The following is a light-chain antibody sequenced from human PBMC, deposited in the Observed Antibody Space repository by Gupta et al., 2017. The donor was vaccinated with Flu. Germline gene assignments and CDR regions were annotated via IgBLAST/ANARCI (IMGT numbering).Light chain of an antibody. CDR2: GNS. J-gene: IGLJ2*01. CDR3: QSYDRSLSVV. CDR1: SSNIGAGYD. V-gene: IGLV1-40*01. Sequence: QSVLTQPLSVYGAPRTRLTIYCTGSSSNIGAGYDVHWYQQLPGTAPKVLIYGNSKRPAGVPDRFSGSKSGTSASLAITGPQAEDEALDYCQSYDRSLSVVFGGGTKLTLL.